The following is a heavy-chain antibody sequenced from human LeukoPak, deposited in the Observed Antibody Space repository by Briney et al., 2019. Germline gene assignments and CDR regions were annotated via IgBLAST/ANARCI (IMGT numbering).Heavy chain of an antibody. V-gene: IGHV4-61*02. CDR2: IYTSGST. D-gene: IGHD1-26*01. CDR1: GGSISSGSYY. J-gene: IGHJ3*02. CDR3: ARVHRGSPGDAFDI. Sequence: SETLSLTCTVSGGSISSGSYYWSCIRQPAGKGLECIGCIYTSGSTNYNPSLKSRVTISVDTSKHQFSLKLSSVTAADTAVYYCARVHRGSPGDAFDIWGQGTMVTVSS.